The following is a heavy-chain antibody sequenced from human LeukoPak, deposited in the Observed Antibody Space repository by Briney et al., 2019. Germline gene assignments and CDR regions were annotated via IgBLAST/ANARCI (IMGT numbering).Heavy chain of an antibody. J-gene: IGHJ5*02. CDR3: ARLVKVNWFDP. V-gene: IGHV1-46*01. D-gene: IGHD1-26*01. CDR2: INPSGGST. CDR1: GYTFTSYY. Sequence: VASVKVSCKASGYTFTSYYMHWVRQAPGQGLEWMGIINPSGGSTSYAQKFQGRVTITADKSTSTAYMELSSLRSEDTAVYYCARLVKVNWFDPWGQGTLVTVSS.